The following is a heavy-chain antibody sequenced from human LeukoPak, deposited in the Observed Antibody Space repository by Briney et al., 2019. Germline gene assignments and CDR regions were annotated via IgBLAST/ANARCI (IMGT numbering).Heavy chain of an antibody. Sequence: SETLSLTCAVYGGSFSGYYWSWIRQPPGKGLEWIGEINHSGSTNYNPSLKSRVTISVDTSKNQFSLKLSSVTAADTAVYYCARGGLAVARTFDYWGKGTLVTVSS. CDR2: INHSGST. CDR1: GGSFSGYY. V-gene: IGHV4-34*01. J-gene: IGHJ4*02. D-gene: IGHD6-19*01. CDR3: ARGGLAVARTFDY.